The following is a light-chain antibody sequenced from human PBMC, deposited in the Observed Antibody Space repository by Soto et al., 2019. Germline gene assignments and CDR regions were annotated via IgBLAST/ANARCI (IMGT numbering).Light chain of an antibody. CDR3: QQDYNLPIT. V-gene: IGKV3-15*01. Sequence: LMTQSPATLSLSRGERATLSCRASESASTNLAWYQQRPGQATRLVIYGASTRATGIPARFSGSGSGTDFTLTISSLQPEDCAVYYCQQDYNLPITFGQGTRLEI. CDR1: ESASTN. J-gene: IGKJ5*01. CDR2: GAS.